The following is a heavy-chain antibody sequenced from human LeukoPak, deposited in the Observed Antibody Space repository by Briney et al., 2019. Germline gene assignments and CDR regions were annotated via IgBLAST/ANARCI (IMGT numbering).Heavy chain of an antibody. J-gene: IGHJ3*02. CDR3: ARDLGYDSSGYYIYGFDI. Sequence: GGSLRLSCAASGFTFSSYNMNWVRQAPGKGLEWVSSISSSSSYIYYADSVKGRFTISRDNAKNSLYLQMNSLRAEDTAVYYCARDLGYDSSGYYIYGFDIWGQGTMVTVSS. CDR1: GFTFSSYN. CDR2: ISSSSSYI. V-gene: IGHV3-21*06. D-gene: IGHD3-22*01.